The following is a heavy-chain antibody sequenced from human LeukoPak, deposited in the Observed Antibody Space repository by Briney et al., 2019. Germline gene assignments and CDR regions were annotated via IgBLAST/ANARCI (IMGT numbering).Heavy chain of an antibody. D-gene: IGHD6-19*01. V-gene: IGHV4-39*07. J-gene: IGHJ5*02. CDR1: GGSISTKNYY. CDR3: ASHAGFEWLLTTAFWFDP. CDR2: IDYSGST. Sequence: SETLSLTCTVSGGSISTKNYYWGWIRQPPGKGLEWIGSIDYSGSTYYNPSLKSRVTISIDTSENQFSLKLSSVTAADTAVYYCASHAGFEWLLTTAFWFDPWGQGTLVTVSS.